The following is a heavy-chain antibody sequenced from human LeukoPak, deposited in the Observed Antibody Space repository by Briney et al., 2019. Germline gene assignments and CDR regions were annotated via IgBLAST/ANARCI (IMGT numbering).Heavy chain of an antibody. Sequence: ASVKVSCKASGYTFTSYGISWVRQAPGQGLKWMGWVNPSSGNSGYAQKFQGRVTMTRNTSINTAYMEVINLQSDDTAVYYCARGTPYCSRASCYNYWGQGSLVTVSS. CDR3: ARGTPYCSRASCYNY. V-gene: IGHV1-8*02. J-gene: IGHJ4*02. CDR1: GYTFTSYG. D-gene: IGHD2-2*02. CDR2: VNPSSGNS.